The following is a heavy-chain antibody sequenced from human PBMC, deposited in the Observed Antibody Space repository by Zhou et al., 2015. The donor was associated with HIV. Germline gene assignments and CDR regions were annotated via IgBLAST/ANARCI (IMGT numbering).Heavy chain of an antibody. Sequence: QVQLVQSGAEVKKPGASVKVSCKASGYIFTSYGINWVRQAPGQGLEWMGWINTYNGNTDYAQEFQGRVTLTTDTSTSTAYMDLRSLRSDDTAVYYCARDWGSTNLWFGELWGGTNWFDPGAREPWSPSPQ. J-gene: IGHJ5*02. D-gene: IGHD3-10*01. CDR1: GYIFTSYG. V-gene: IGHV1-18*01. CDR2: INTYNGNT. CDR3: ARDWGSTNLWFGELWGGTNWFDP.